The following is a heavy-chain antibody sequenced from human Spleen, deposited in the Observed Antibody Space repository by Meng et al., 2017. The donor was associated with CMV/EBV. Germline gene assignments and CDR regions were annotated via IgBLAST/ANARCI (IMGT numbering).Heavy chain of an antibody. CDR2: MNPNSGNT. CDR3: ARVYCSSTSCYNWDRDYYYYGMDV. D-gene: IGHD2-2*02. Sequence: ASVKVSCKASGYTFTSYDINWVRQATGQGLEWMGWMNPNSGNTGYAQKFQGRVTMTTDTSTSTAYMELRSLRSDDTAVYYCARVYCSSTSCYNWDRDYYYYGMDVWGQGTTVTVSS. CDR1: GYTFTSYD. V-gene: IGHV1-8*02. J-gene: IGHJ6*02.